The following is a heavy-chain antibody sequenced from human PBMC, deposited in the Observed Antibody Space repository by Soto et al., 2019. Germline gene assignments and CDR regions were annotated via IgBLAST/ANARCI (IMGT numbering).Heavy chain of an antibody. CDR2: IYYSGST. CDR1: VGSISSGGYC. CDR3: ASLQVVPAAMAERYYFDY. Sequence: PSETLSLPCTVSVGSISSGGYCWSWIRQHPGKGLEWIGYIYYSGSTYYNPSLKSRVTISVDTSKNQFSLKLSSVTAADTAVYYCASLQVVPAAMAERYYFDYRGQGTLVTVSS. V-gene: IGHV4-31*03. D-gene: IGHD2-2*01. J-gene: IGHJ4*02.